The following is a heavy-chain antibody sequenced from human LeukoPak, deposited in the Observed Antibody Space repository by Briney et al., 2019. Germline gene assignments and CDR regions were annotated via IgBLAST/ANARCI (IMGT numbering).Heavy chain of an antibody. Sequence: GESLRLSCVASGFTFSSYAMSWVRQAPGKGLEWVSAISGSGGTTFYADSVKGRFTISRDNSKNTLYLQMNSLRAEDTAVYYCAKGRSGSPGRYFDYWGQGTLVTVSS. CDR1: GFTFSSYA. CDR2: ISGSGGTT. V-gene: IGHV3-23*01. D-gene: IGHD1-26*01. CDR3: AKGRSGSPGRYFDY. J-gene: IGHJ4*02.